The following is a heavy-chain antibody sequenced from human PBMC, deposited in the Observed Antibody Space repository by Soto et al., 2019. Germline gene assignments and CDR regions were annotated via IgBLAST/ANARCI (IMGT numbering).Heavy chain of an antibody. D-gene: IGHD6-6*01. CDR3: AEMGFEYSSSSGFN. CDR1: GFTFSSYG. J-gene: IGHJ4*02. CDR2: ISYDGSNK. V-gene: IGHV3-30*03. Sequence: GGSLRLSCAASGFTFSSYGMHWVRQAPGKGLEWVAVISYDGSNKYYADSVKGRFTISRDNSKNTLYLQMNSLRAEDTAVYYCAEMGFEYSSSSGFNWGQGTLVTVSS.